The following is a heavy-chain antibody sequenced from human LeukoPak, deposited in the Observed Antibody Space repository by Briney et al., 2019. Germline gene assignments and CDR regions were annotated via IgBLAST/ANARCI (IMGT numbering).Heavy chain of an antibody. CDR3: ARDSSPGYYDYVWGTYPRY. J-gene: IGHJ4*02. V-gene: IGHV3-48*03. D-gene: IGHD3-16*02. CDR2: MSSSGGTI. CDR1: GFSFSSYE. Sequence: GGSLRLSCAASGFSFSSYELNWVRQAPGKGLEWVSYMSSSGGTIYYADSVKGRFTISRDNGRSSLFLQMNSLRAEDTAVYYCARDSSPGYYDYVWGTYPRYWGQGTLVTVSS.